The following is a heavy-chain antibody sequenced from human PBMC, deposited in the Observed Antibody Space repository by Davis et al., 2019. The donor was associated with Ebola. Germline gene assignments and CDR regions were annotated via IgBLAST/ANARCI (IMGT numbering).Heavy chain of an antibody. J-gene: IGHJ4*02. CDR3: ARDHSGIAAAGSGGFDY. D-gene: IGHD6-13*01. V-gene: IGHV3-21*01. CDR2: ISSSSSYI. Sequence: GESLKISCAASGFTFSSYSMNWVRQAPGKGLEWVSSISSSSSYIYYADSVKGRFTISRDNAKNSLYLQMNSLRAEDTAVYYCARDHSGIAAAGSGGFDYWGQGTLVTVSS. CDR1: GFTFSSYS.